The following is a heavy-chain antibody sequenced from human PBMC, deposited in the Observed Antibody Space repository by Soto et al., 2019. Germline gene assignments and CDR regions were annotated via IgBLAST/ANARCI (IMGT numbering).Heavy chain of an antibody. V-gene: IGHV3-23*01. CDR3: ARRSSSWYFDY. CDR2: ISGSGDST. J-gene: IGHJ4*02. CDR1: GFTFSSYA. D-gene: IGHD6-13*01. Sequence: EVQLLESGGGLVQPGGSLRLSCAASGFTFSSYAMNWVRQAPGNGLEWVSVISGSGDSTYYADSVKGRFTISRDNSKNTLYLQMNSLSAEDTAVYDCARRSSSWYFDYWGQGTLVTVSS.